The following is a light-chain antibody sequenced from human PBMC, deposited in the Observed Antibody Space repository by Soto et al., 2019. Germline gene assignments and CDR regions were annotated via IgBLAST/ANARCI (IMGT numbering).Light chain of an antibody. CDR2: GAS. CDR1: QGISSF. CDR3: LQHKTDPYT. V-gene: IGKV1-17*03. J-gene: IGKJ2*01. Sequence: DIQMTQSPSAMSASVGDRVTVTCRASQGISSFLAWFQQKPGKGPKRLIYGASSLQSGVPSRFSGSGSGTEFTLTISSLQPEDVATYYCLQHKTDPYTFGQGTKLELK.